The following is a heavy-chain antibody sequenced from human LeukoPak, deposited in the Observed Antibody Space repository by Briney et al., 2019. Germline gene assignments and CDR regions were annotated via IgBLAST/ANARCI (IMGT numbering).Heavy chain of an antibody. J-gene: IGHJ3*01. CDR2: IHSGGTA. CDR3: ARGGLGGEALEV. CDR1: GFTVSGHY. Sequence: GGSLRLSCAASGFTVSGHYMSWVRQAPGRGLEWVSVIHSGGTAYYADSVKGRFTISRDNSKNTLFLQLNSLRPEDTASYYCARGGLGGEALEVWGQGTMVTVSS. D-gene: IGHD3-10*01. V-gene: IGHV3-66*02.